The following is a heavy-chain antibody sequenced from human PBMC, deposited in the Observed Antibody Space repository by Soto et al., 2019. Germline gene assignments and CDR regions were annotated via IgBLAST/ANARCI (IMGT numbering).Heavy chain of an antibody. CDR3: ARDYYDFWSGYSNGMDV. Sequence: PGGSLRLSCAASGFTFSSYWVHWVRQAPGKGLVWVSRINSDGSSTSYADSVKGRFTISRDNAKNTLYLQMNSLRAEDTAVYYCARDYYDFWSGYSNGMDVWGQGTTVTVS. J-gene: IGHJ6*02. CDR2: INSDGSST. CDR1: GFTFSSYW. D-gene: IGHD3-3*01. V-gene: IGHV3-74*01.